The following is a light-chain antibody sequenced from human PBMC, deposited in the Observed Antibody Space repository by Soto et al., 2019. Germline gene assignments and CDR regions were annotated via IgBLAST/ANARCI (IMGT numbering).Light chain of an antibody. V-gene: IGKV3-20*01. CDR2: DAS. CDR1: QIVSTSY. Sequence: EIVLTQSPGTLSLSPGERATLSCRASQIVSTSYLAWYQQKPGQAPRLLIYDASSRATGIPDRFSGSGSGTDFTLTISRLEPEDFAVYYCQQYGSSPRTFGQGTKVEIK. CDR3: QQYGSSPRT. J-gene: IGKJ1*01.